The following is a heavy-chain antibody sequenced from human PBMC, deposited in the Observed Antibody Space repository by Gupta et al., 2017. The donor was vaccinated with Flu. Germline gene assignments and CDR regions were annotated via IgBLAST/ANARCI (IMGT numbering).Heavy chain of an antibody. Sequence: EVQLVESEGGLVQPGGSLKLSCAASGFTFSAPTLPWVRQASGKGLEWVTRIRSKANSYATVNAASVKGRFTISRDDSKNTAYLQMNSLQTDDTAVYYCARGMDGGWFDPRGQGTLVTVSS. V-gene: IGHV3-73*01. J-gene: IGHJ5*02. D-gene: IGHD3/OR15-3a*01. CDR3: ARGMDGGWFDP. CDR2: IRSKANSYAT. CDR1: GFTFSAPT.